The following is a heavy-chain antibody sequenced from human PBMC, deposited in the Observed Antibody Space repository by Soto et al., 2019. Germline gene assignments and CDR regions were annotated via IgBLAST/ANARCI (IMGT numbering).Heavy chain of an antibody. CDR1: GFAFSTFS. Sequence: PGGSLRLSCAASGFAFSTFSMTWVRQSPGKGLEWVSGICGSGGSTYYADSVKGRFTISRDNSKNTLYLQMNSLRAEDTAVYYCAKGGSQQLSDYWGQGTLVTVSS. CDR3: AKGGSQQLSDY. J-gene: IGHJ4*02. D-gene: IGHD6-13*01. CDR2: ICGSGGST. V-gene: IGHV3-23*01.